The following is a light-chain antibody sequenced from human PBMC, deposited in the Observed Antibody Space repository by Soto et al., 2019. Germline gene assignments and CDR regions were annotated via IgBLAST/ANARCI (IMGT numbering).Light chain of an antibody. CDR2: GAS. V-gene: IGKV3-15*01. CDR3: HQYYTWPRT. Sequence: EKVLTQSPATLSSSPGERATLSCRASQTVTTDLAWYQQKPGQAPRLVIHGASTRATDFPARFSGSGSGTEFPLTISSLQSEDIAVYYCHQYYTWPRTFGQGTRLEIK. J-gene: IGKJ5*01. CDR1: QTVTTD.